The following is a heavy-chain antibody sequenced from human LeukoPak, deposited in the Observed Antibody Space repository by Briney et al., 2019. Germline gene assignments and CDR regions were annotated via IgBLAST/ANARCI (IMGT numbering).Heavy chain of an antibody. Sequence: SETLSLTCTVSGGSISSYYWSWIRQPPGKGLEWIGYIYYSGSTNYNPSLKSRVTISVDTSKNQFSLKLSSVTAADTAAYYCARLLSSWYPHFDYWGQGTLVTVSS. CDR3: ARLLSSWYPHFDY. J-gene: IGHJ4*02. CDR1: GGSISSYY. V-gene: IGHV4-59*08. CDR2: IYYSGST. D-gene: IGHD6-13*01.